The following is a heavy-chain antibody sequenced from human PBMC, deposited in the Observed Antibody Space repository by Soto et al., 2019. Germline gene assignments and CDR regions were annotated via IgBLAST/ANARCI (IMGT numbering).Heavy chain of an antibody. CDR2: IYYSGST. CDR1: GGSISSSSYY. D-gene: IGHD5-12*01. V-gene: IGHV4-39*01. CDR3: ARVEGEYSGPDWETVDPYFDY. Sequence: SETLSLTCTVSGGSISSSSYYWGWIRQPPGKGLEWIGSIYYSGSTYYNPSLKSRVTISVDTSKNQFSLKLSSVTAADTAVYYCARVEGEYSGPDWETVDPYFDYWGQGTLVTVSS. J-gene: IGHJ4*02.